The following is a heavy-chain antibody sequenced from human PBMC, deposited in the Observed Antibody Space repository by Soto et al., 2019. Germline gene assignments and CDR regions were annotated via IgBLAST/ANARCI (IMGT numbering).Heavy chain of an antibody. CDR3: ATQGDCSGGSCYSDWFDP. V-gene: IGHV4-39*01. CDR1: GGSISSSSYY. J-gene: IGHJ5*02. D-gene: IGHD2-15*01. CDR2: IYYSGST. Sequence: SETLSLTCTVSGGSISSSSYYWGWIRQPPGKGLEWIGSIYYSGSTYYNPSLKSRVTISVDTSKNQFSLKLSSVTAADTAVYYCATQGDCSGGSCYSDWFDPWGQGTLVTVSS.